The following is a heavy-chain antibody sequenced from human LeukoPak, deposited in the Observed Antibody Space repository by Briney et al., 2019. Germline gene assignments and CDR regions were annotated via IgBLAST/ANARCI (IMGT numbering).Heavy chain of an antibody. D-gene: IGHD3-10*01. CDR1: GYTFTSYG. CDR2: ISAYNGNT. V-gene: IGHV1-18*01. CDR3: ARNRVRGVYPILNYYYYMDV. Sequence: ASVKVSCKASGYTFTSYGISWVRQAPGQGLEWMGWISAYNGNTNYAQKLQGRVTMTTDTSTSTAYMELRSLRSDDTAVYYCARNRVRGVYPILNYYYYMDVWGKGTTVTVSS. J-gene: IGHJ6*03.